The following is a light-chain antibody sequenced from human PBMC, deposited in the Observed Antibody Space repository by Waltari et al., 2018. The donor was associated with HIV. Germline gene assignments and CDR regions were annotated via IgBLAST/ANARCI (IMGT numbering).Light chain of an antibody. J-gene: IGKJ3*01. V-gene: IGKV1-33*01. Sequence: DIQMTQSPYSLSASVGDRVTITCQASQDINNYLNWYQQKTGAAPKLLIYAVANLEAGVPSRFRGSGSGSTFSLTINNLQLEDAATYFCQHYDFLPFSFGPGTRV. CDR1: QDINNY. CDR3: QHYDFLPFS. CDR2: AVA.